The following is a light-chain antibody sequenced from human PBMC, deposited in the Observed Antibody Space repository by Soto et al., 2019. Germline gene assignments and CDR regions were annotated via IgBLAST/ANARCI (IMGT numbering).Light chain of an antibody. V-gene: IGLV2-14*01. CDR2: DVN. Sequence: QSALTQPASVSGSPGQSITISCTGTSSDVGGYNLVSWYQQYPDKAPKLMIFDVNTRPSGVSNRFSGSKSGNTASLTISGLQDEDAADYYCSSYKSSSTLPYVFGTGTKVTVL. J-gene: IGLJ1*01. CDR3: SSYKSSSTLPYV. CDR1: SSDVGGYNL.